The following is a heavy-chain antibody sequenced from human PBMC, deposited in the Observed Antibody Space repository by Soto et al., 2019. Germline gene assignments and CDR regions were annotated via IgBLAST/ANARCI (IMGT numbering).Heavy chain of an antibody. CDR3: AKDRWELRSGMDV. Sequence: RSLRLSCAAYGFIFSSYGMHWVRQAPGKGLEWVAVISYDGSNKYYADSVKGRFTISRDNSKNTLYLQMNSLRAEDTAVYYCAKDRWELRSGMDVWGQGTTVPASS. J-gene: IGHJ6*01. CDR2: ISYDGSNK. V-gene: IGHV3-30*18. D-gene: IGHD1-26*01. CDR1: GFIFSSYG.